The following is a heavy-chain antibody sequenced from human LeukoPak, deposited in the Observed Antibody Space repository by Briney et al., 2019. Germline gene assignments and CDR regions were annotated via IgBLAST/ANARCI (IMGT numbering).Heavy chain of an antibody. J-gene: IGHJ4*02. CDR2: IYYSGST. V-gene: IGHV4-59*01. Sequence: KTSETLSLTCTVSGGSISSYYWSWIRQPPGKGLEWIGYIYYSGSTNYNPSLKSRVTISVDTSKNQFSLMLSSVSAADTPVYYCARGDAPEYYYDSSGYYWAYWGQGTLATVSS. D-gene: IGHD3-22*01. CDR1: GGSISSYY. CDR3: ARGDAPEYYYDSSGYYWAY.